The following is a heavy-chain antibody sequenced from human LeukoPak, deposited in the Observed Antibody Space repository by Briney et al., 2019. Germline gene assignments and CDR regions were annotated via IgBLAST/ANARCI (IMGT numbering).Heavy chain of an antibody. CDR2: INTDGSRT. D-gene: IGHD3-22*01. CDR1: GFIFRSYW. Sequence: GGSLRLSCAASGFIFRSYWMHWVRQAPGKGPVWVSRINTDGSRTSYADSVKGRFTISRDNAKNTLYLQMNSLRAEDTAVYYCARVRADYDTSGYDYWGQGTLVTVSS. J-gene: IGHJ4*02. CDR3: ARVRADYDTSGYDY. V-gene: IGHV3-74*01.